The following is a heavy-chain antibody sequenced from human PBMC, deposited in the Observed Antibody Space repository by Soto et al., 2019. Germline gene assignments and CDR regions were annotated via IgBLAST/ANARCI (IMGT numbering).Heavy chain of an antibody. CDR2: IYHSGSS. J-gene: IGHJ4*02. D-gene: IGHD3-22*01. CDR3: ARVVHDSSGSYFDF. CDR1: NYSISSDHY. V-gene: IGHV4-38-2*01. Sequence: SETLSLTCAVSNYSISSDHYWGWIRQPPGKGLEWIGTIYHSGSSYNNPSLKGRLTISIDTSKNQFSLQLNSVTSADTAVYHCARVVHDSSGSYFDFWGRGTLVTVSS.